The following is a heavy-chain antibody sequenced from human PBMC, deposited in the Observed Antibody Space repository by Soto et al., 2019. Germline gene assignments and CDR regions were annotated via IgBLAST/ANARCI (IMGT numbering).Heavy chain of an antibody. CDR2: ISSSSSYI. J-gene: IGHJ4*02. Sequence: EVQLVESGGGLVKPGGSLRLSCAASGFTFSSYSMNWVRQAPGKGLEWVSSISSSSSYIYYADSVKGRFTISRDNAKNSLYLQMNSLRAEDTAVYYCARDSKRLNEAGGYYFDYWGQATLVTVSS. CDR1: GFTFSSYS. D-gene: IGHD1-1*01. V-gene: IGHV3-21*01. CDR3: ARDSKRLNEAGGYYFDY.